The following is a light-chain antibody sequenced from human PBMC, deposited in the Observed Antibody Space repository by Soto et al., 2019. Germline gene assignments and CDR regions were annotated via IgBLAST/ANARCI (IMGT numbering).Light chain of an antibody. J-gene: IGKJ1*01. Sequence: TQSPGTLSASLGDRVTITCRASQTINNWLAWYQQKPGKAPNLLIYHASNLETGVPSRFSGSAFGTEFTLTISSLQPDDFATYYCQHYNSYPWTFGQGTKVEIK. V-gene: IGKV1-5*01. CDR3: QHYNSYPWT. CDR2: HAS. CDR1: QTINNW.